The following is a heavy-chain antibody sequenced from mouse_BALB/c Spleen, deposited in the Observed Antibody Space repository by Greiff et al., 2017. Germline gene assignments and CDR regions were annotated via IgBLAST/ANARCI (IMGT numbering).Heavy chain of an antibody. CDR3: ANGNSRFAY. D-gene: IGHD2-1*01. J-gene: IGHJ3*01. CDR1: GFTFSSYG. Sequence: DVKLVESGGGLVQPGGSLKLSCAASGFTFSSYGMSWVRQTPDKRLELVATINSNGGSTYYPDSVKGRFTISRDNAKNTLYLQMSSLKSEDTAMYYCANGNSRFAYWGQGTLVTVSA. CDR2: INSNGGST. V-gene: IGHV5-6-3*01.